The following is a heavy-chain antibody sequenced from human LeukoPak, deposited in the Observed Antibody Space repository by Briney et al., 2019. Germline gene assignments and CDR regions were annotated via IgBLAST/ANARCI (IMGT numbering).Heavy chain of an antibody. Sequence: SVKVSCKASGGTFSSYAISWVRQAPGQGLEWMGRIIPILGIANYAQKLQGRVTITADKSTSTAYMELSSLRSEDTAVYYCADSSGWSPWGQGTLVTVSS. CDR3: ADSSGWSP. CDR1: GGTFSSYA. D-gene: IGHD6-19*01. V-gene: IGHV1-69*04. CDR2: IIPILGIA. J-gene: IGHJ4*02.